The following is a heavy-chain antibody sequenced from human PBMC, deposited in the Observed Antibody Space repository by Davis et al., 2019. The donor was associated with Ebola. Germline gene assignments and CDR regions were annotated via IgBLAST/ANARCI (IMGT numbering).Heavy chain of an antibody. V-gene: IGHV3-48*03. D-gene: IGHD1-26*01. CDR3: ARLGLYGGSLGGLDV. Sequence: GESLKISCAASGFTFSSYEMNWVRQAPGKGLEWVSYISSSGSTIYYADSVEGRFTISRDNAKNSVFLDMNNLRVGDTAVYYCARLGLYGGSLGGLDVWGQGTTVTVSS. J-gene: IGHJ6*02. CDR2: ISSSGSTI. CDR1: GFTFSSYE.